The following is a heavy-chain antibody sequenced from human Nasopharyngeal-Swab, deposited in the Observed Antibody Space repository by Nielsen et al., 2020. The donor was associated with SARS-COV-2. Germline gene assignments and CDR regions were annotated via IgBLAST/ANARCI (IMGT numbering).Heavy chain of an antibody. CDR3: AKEVVPRNYYYNYYMDV. CDR2: ISYDGSNK. J-gene: IGHJ6*03. V-gene: IGHV3-30*18. Sequence: GESLKISCAASGFTFRSYGIHWVRLAPGKGLEWVALISYDGSNKYYADSVKGRFTISRDNSKNTLYLQMNSLRAEDTAVYHCAKEVVPRNYYYNYYMDVWGIGTTDTVSS. CDR1: GFTFRSYG. D-gene: IGHD3-22*01.